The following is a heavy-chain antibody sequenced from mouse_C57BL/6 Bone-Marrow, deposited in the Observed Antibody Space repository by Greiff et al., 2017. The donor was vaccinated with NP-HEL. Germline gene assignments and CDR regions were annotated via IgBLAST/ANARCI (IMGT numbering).Heavy chain of an antibody. V-gene: IGHV5-9-1*02. CDR2: ISSGGDYI. CDR3: TRAPSMVTGAY. Sequence: EVKLMESGEGLVKPGGSLKLSCAASGFTFSSYAMSWVRQTPEKRLEWVAYISSGGDYIYYADTVKGRFTISRDNARNTLYLQMSSLKSEDTAMYYCTRAPSMVTGAYWGQGTLVTVSA. CDR1: GFTFSSYA. J-gene: IGHJ3*01. D-gene: IGHD2-2*01.